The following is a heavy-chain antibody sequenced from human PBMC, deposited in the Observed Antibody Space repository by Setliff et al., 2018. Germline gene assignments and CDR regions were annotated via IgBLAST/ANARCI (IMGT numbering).Heavy chain of an antibody. CDR3: AKDRSGSYKYFFDH. CDR1: GFNFGGYG. D-gene: IGHD1-26*01. Sequence: GGSLRLSCTASGFNFGGYGMHWVRQAPGKGLEWVSFTQYDGKKKDYADSVKGRFTISRDNSRNTLYLQMNDLRPEDTAVYYCAKDRSGSYKYFFDHWGQGTLVTVSS. V-gene: IGHV3-30*02. CDR2: TQYDGKKK. J-gene: IGHJ4*02.